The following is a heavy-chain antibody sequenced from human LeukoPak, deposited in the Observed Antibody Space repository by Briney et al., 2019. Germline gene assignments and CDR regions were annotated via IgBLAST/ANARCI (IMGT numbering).Heavy chain of an antibody. D-gene: IGHD3-9*01. V-gene: IGHV4-34*01. CDR1: GGSFSGYY. CDR2: INHSGST. Sequence: SETLSLTCAVYGGSFSGYYWSWIRQPPGKGLEWIGEINHSGSTNYNPSLKSRVTISVDTSKNQFSLKLSSVTAADTAVYYCARADYDILTGYYTCRWFDPWGQGTLVTVSS. J-gene: IGHJ5*02. CDR3: ARADYDILTGYYTCRWFDP.